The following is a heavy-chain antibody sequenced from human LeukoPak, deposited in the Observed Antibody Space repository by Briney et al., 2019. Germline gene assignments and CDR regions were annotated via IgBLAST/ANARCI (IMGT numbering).Heavy chain of an antibody. D-gene: IGHD2-2*02. CDR2: INNDGTGT. Sequence: GGSLRLSCAASGFTFSSYWMHWVRQAPGKGLVWVSHINNDGTGTTYADSVEGRFTISRDNAKNTLYLQMNSLRAEDTAVYYCTRGGGYSSFDSWGQGTLVTVSS. CDR3: TRGGGYSSFDS. CDR1: GFTFSSYW. V-gene: IGHV3-74*01. J-gene: IGHJ4*03.